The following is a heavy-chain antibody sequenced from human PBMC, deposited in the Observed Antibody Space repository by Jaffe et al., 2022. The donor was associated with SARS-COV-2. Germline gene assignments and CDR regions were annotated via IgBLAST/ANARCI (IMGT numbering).Heavy chain of an antibody. CDR1: GFTFSSYA. Sequence: EVQLLESGGGLVQPGGSLRLSCAASGFTFSSYAMSWVRQAPGKGLEWVSAISGSGGSTYYADSVKGRFTISRDNSKNTLYLQMNSLRAEDTAVYYCAKDVVVVAATIYWYFDLWGRGTLVTVSS. V-gene: IGHV3-23*01. D-gene: IGHD2-15*01. CDR3: AKDVVVVAATIYWYFDL. J-gene: IGHJ2*01. CDR2: ISGSGGST.